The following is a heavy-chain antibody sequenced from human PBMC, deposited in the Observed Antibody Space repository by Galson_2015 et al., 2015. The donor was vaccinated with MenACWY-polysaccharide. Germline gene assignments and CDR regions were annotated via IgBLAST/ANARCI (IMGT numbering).Heavy chain of an antibody. CDR2: ISSDGSST. D-gene: IGHD2/OR15-2a*01. Sequence: SLRLSCAASGFSLSNDWVHWVRHAPGKGLVWVSRISSDGSSTNYADSVKGRFAISRDNADNTLYLQMDGLRAEDTAVYYCAKEEHNYFPQCSCMDVWGRGTTVIVSS. CDR1: GFSLSNDW. V-gene: IGHV3-74*01. CDR3: AKEEHNYFPQCSCMDV. J-gene: IGHJ6*02.